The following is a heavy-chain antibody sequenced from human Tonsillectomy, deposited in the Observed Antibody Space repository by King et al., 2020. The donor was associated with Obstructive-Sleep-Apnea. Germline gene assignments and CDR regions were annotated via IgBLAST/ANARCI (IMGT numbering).Heavy chain of an antibody. D-gene: IGHD3-9*01. CDR1: GYSFTSYW. CDR2: IYPVDSDT. V-gene: IGHV5-51*01. J-gene: IGHJ4*02. Sequence: QLVQSGAEVKKPGESLKISCKGSGYSFTSYWIGWVRQMPGKGLEWMGIIYPVDSDTRYSPYFQGQVTISADKSISTAYLQWSSLKASDTAMYYCGRPLVLRYFDWLTRDYWGQGTLVTVSS. CDR3: GRPLVLRYFDWLTRDY.